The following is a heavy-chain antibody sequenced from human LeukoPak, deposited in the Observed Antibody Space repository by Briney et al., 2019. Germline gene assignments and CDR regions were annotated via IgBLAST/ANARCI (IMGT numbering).Heavy chain of an antibody. Sequence: SETLSLTCVVSGAPFTAYSWTWIRQPAGKGLEWIGRIYTSGSTNYNPSLKSRVTISVDTSKNQFSLKLSSVTAADTAVYYCARHEVVRGVYFDYWGQGTLVTVSS. CDR3: ARHEVVRGVYFDY. CDR2: IYTSGST. V-gene: IGHV4-4*07. J-gene: IGHJ4*02. D-gene: IGHD3-10*01. CDR1: GAPFTAYS.